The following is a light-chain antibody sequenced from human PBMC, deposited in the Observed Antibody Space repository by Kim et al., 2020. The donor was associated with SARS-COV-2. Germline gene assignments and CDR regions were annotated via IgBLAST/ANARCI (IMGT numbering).Light chain of an antibody. CDR2: DNN. CDR3: GTWDSSLSAGV. V-gene: IGLV1-51*01. CDR1: SSNIGNNY. J-gene: IGLJ3*02. Sequence: GQKVTIACSGSSSNIGNNYVSWYQHLPGTAPKHLIYDNNKRPSGIPDRFSGSKSGTSATLGITGLQTGDEADYYCGTWDSSLSAGVFGGGTQLTVL.